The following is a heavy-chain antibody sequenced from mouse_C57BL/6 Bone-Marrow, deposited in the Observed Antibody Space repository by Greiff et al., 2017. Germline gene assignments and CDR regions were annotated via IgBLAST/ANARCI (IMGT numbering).Heavy chain of an antibody. CDR2: IRNKANGYTT. Sequence: VQLKESGGGLVQPGGSLSLSCAASGFTFTDYYMSWVRQPPGKALEWLGFIRNKANGYTTEYSASVKGRFTISRDNSQSILYLQMNALRAEDSATYYCARILDWYFDVWGTGTTVTVSS. J-gene: IGHJ1*03. CDR1: GFTFTDYY. V-gene: IGHV7-3*01. CDR3: ARILDWYFDV.